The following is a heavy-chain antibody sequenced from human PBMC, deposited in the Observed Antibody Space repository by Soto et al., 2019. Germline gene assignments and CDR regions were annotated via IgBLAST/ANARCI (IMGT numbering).Heavy chain of an antibody. Sequence: QVQLVESGGGVVQPGRSLRLSCAASGFTFSSYAMHWVRQAPGKGLEWVAVISYDGSNKYYADSVKGRFTIPRDNPKNTLYMQMNSLRAEDTAVYYCARPLWRDDYNWGYYDLWGRGTLVTVSS. V-gene: IGHV3-30-3*01. J-gene: IGHJ2*01. D-gene: IGHD4-4*01. CDR1: GFTFSSYA. CDR2: ISYDGSNK. CDR3: ARPLWRDDYNWGYYDL.